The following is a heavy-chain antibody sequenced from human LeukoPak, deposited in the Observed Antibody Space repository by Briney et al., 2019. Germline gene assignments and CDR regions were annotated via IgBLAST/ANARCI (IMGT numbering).Heavy chain of an antibody. V-gene: IGHV3-15*01. CDR2: IKSKTDGGTT. D-gene: IGHD1-26*01. Sequence: GGSLRLSCAASGFTFSSYEMNWVRQAPGKGLEWVGRIKSKTDGGTTDYAAPVKGRFTISRDDSKNTLYLQMNSLKTEDTAVYYCTTDPWVPLIDYWGQGTLVTVSS. CDR3: TTDPWVPLIDY. CDR1: GFTFSSYE. J-gene: IGHJ4*02.